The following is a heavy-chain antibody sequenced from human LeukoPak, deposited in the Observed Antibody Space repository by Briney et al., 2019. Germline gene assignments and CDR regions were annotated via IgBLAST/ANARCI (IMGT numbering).Heavy chain of an antibody. J-gene: IGHJ4*02. D-gene: IGHD3-22*01. CDR3: ALEVYYSDNSAFDY. CDR1: GYTFSDYY. V-gene: IGHV1-2*02. CDR2: MDPKSGET. Sequence: ASVKVSCKASGYTFSDYYLHWVRQAPGQVLEWMGWMDPKSGETNHAQKFQGRVLMTRDSSITTAYMDLSRLTSDDTAVYYCALEVYYSDNSAFDYWGQGTLVTVSS.